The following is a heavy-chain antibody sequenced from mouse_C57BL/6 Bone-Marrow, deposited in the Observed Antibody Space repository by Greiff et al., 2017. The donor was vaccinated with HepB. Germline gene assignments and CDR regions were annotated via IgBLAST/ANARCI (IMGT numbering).Heavy chain of an antibody. V-gene: IGHV1-78*01. CDR2: IYPRDGST. J-gene: IGHJ1*03. CDR1: GYTFTVHT. Sequence: QVQLQQSDAELVKPGASVKISCKVSGYTFTVHTIHWMKQRPEQGLEWIGYIYPRDGSTKYNEKFKGKATLTADKSSSTAYMQLNSLTSEDSAVYFCAREAYYYGSSSQYFDVWGTGTTVTVSS. D-gene: IGHD1-1*01. CDR3: AREAYYYGSSSQYFDV.